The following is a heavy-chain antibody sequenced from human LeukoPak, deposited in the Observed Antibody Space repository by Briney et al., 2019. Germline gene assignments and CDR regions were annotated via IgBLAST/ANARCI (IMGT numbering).Heavy chain of an antibody. D-gene: IGHD3-22*01. CDR2: IYTAGST. CDR3: ARERSTSGYILAY. CDR1: GFTFSSYA. V-gene: IGHV3-53*01. J-gene: IGHJ4*02. Sequence: GGSLRLSCAASGFTFSSYAMSWVRQAPGKGLEWVSVIYTAGSTYYADSVKGRFTISRDNSKNTLYLQMNSLRAEDTAVYYCARERSTSGYILAYWGQGTLVTVSS.